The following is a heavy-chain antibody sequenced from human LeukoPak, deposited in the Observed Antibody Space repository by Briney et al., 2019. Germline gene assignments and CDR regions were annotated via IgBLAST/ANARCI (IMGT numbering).Heavy chain of an antibody. CDR3: ARGSEYYYDSSGYYFDY. V-gene: IGHV4-34*01. Sequence: SETPSLTCAVYGGSFSGYYWSWIRQPPGKGLEWIGEINHRGSTNYNPSLKNRVTISVDTSKNQFSLELSSVTAADTAVYYCARGSEYYYDSSGYYFDYWGQGTLVTVSS. CDR1: GGSFSGYY. J-gene: IGHJ4*02. D-gene: IGHD3-22*01. CDR2: INHRGST.